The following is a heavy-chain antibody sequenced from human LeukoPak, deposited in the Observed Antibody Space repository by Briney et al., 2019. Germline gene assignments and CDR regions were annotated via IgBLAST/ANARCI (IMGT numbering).Heavy chain of an antibody. CDR2: ISGSGGST. CDR1: GFTFSSYA. CDR3: AKDLTMVRGVPHYFDY. J-gene: IGHJ4*02. Sequence: GGSLRLSCAASGFTFSSYAMSWVRQAPGKGLEWVSAISGSGGSTYYADSVKGRFTISRDNSKNTLYLQMNSLRAEDTAVYYCAKDLTMVRGVPHYFDYWGQGTLVTVSS. V-gene: IGHV3-23*01. D-gene: IGHD3-10*01.